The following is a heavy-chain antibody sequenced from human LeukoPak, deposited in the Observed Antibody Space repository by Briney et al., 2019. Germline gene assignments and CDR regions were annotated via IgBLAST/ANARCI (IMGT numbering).Heavy chain of an antibody. D-gene: IGHD3-3*01. J-gene: IGHJ6*04. CDR1: GYTFTGYY. Sequence: ASVKVSCKASGYTFTGYYMHWVRQAPGQGLEWMGRINPNSGGTNYAQKFQGRVTMTRDTSTSTAYMELSRLRSDDTAVYYCARTTYYDFWSGALDVWGKGTTVTVSS. V-gene: IGHV1-2*06. CDR2: INPNSGGT. CDR3: ARTTYYDFWSGALDV.